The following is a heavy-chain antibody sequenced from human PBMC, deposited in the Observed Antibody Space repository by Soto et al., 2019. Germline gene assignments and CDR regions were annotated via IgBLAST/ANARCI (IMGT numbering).Heavy chain of an antibody. Sequence: DVQLVESGGGLVQPGGSLRLSCAASGFTFNSYSMTWVRQAPGKGLEWVSYISSGSATIYYADSLKGRFTISRDNAKNSLYLQMTSLRYEDTAVYYCARDSASYSSSSGSYWYFDLWGRGTLVTVSS. D-gene: IGHD6-6*01. J-gene: IGHJ2*01. V-gene: IGHV3-48*02. CDR2: ISSGSATI. CDR3: ARDSASYSSSSGSYWYFDL. CDR1: GFTFNSYS.